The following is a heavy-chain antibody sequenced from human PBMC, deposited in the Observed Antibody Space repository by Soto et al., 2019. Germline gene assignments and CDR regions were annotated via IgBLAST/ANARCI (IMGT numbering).Heavy chain of an antibody. CDR3: ARGVIQFWVEGPPFGF. Sequence: ASVKVSCKASGYIFSGYYIHWLRQAPGQGLEWMGWINPKTGGTKYTQKFQGRVTMTRDTSSSTAYMELSSLTSDDTAVYYCARGVIQFWVEGPPFGFWGQGTLVTVPS. CDR2: INPKTGGT. D-gene: IGHD3-3*01. V-gene: IGHV1-2*02. J-gene: IGHJ4*02. CDR1: GYIFSGYY.